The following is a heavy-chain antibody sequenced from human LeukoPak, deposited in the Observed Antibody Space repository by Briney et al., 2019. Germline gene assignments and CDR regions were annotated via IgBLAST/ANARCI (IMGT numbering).Heavy chain of an antibody. Sequence: PSETLSLTCTVSGGSVSSGTYYWSWIRQPPGKGLEWIGYIYYSGSTNYNPSLKSRVSISVDTSKNQFSLKLSSVTAADTAVYHCARDQANVHAFDIWGQRTMVTVSS. CDR2: IYYSGST. J-gene: IGHJ3*02. CDR3: ARDQANVHAFDI. V-gene: IGHV4-61*01. CDR1: GGSVSSGTYY.